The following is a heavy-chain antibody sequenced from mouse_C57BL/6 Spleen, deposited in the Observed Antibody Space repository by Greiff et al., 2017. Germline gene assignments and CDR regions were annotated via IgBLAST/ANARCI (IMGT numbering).Heavy chain of an antibody. Sequence: EVQLQQSGPELVKPGASVKISCKASGYTFTDYYMNWVKQSHGKSLEWIGDINPNNGGTSYNQKFKGKATLTVDKSSSTAYMELRSLTSEDSAVYYCARMEAFFDDWGQGTTLTVSS. V-gene: IGHV1-26*01. CDR2: INPNNGGT. CDR3: ARMEAFFDD. J-gene: IGHJ2*01. D-gene: IGHD3-2*02. CDR1: GYTFTDYY.